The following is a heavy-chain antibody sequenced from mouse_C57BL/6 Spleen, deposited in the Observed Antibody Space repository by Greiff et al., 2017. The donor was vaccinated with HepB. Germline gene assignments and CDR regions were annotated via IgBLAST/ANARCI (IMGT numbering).Heavy chain of an antibody. V-gene: IGHV1-54*01. D-gene: IGHD2-2*01. CDR1: GYAFTNYL. Sequence: VQLQQSGAELVRPGTSVKVSCKASGYAFTNYLIEWVKQRPGQGLEWIGVINPGSGGTNYNEKFKGKATLTADKSSSTAYMQLSSLTSEDSAVYFGARGGYDDYWGQGTTLTVSS. CDR2: INPGSGGT. J-gene: IGHJ2*01. CDR3: ARGGYDDY.